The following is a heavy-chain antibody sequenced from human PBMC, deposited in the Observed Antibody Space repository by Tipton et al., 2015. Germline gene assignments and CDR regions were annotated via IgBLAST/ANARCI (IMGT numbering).Heavy chain of an antibody. J-gene: IGHJ6*02. V-gene: IGHV4-59*01. D-gene: IGHD6-19*01. CDR3: AREAVARYYYGMDV. CDR1: GASISSYY. CDR2: IYYSGST. Sequence: TLSLTCTVSGASISSYYWTWIRQPPGKGLEWIGLIYYSGSTNYSPSLRSRVTISVDTSNNQFSLKLRSVTAADTAVYYCAREAVARYYYGMDVWGQGTTVTVSS.